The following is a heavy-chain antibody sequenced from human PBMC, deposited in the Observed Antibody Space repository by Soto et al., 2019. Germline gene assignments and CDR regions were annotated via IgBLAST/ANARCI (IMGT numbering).Heavy chain of an antibody. Sequence: TGGSLRLSCAASGFTFSDFYMTWIRQSPGKGLEWVSYISSSGSTIYYSDSVKGRFIISRDNAKNSLYLQMNSLRAEDTAVYYCARANYDILTGYSDCWGQGTLVTVSS. CDR3: ARANYDILTGYSDC. V-gene: IGHV3-11*01. D-gene: IGHD3-9*01. CDR2: ISSSGSTI. J-gene: IGHJ4*02. CDR1: GFTFSDFY.